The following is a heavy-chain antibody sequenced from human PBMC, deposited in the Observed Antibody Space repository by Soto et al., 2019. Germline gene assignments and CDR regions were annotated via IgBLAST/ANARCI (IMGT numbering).Heavy chain of an antibody. CDR1: GYSFTDYY. V-gene: IGHV1-2*02. D-gene: IGHD2-15*01. Sequence: QVQLVQSGAEVKKPGASVTVSCKASGYSFTDYYIHWVRQAPGQGLQWMGWINPKSGGTHYAQDFRGRVTLARDTSISTVYMEVSSLTSDDTAIYYCARQSSAIEVVAAANEEVGGFDFWVQGTLVTVSS. J-gene: IGHJ3*01. CDR3: ARQSSAIEVVAAANEEVGGFDF. CDR2: INPKSGGT.